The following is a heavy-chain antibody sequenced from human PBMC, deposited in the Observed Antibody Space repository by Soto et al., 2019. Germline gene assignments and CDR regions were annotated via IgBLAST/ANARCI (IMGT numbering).Heavy chain of an antibody. J-gene: IGHJ4*02. CDR3: TRDRLTLTTSLIFDF. CDR1: GYTFTNYG. CDR2: ISPYSGKT. D-gene: IGHD3-9*01. Sequence: QVQLVQSGAEVKKPGASVKVSCKASGYTFTNYGIAWVRQAPGQGLEWMGWISPYSGKTDYRQNLQGRVTMTADTSTTTVYMELRSLRSDDTAVYYCTRDRLTLTTSLIFDFWGQGTLVTVSS. V-gene: IGHV1-18*01.